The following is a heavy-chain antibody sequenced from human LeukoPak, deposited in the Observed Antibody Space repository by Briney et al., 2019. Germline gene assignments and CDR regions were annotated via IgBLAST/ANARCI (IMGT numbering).Heavy chain of an antibody. V-gene: IGHV4-59*08. D-gene: IGHD3-10*01. CDR2: IYYSGST. J-gene: IGHJ4*02. CDR1: GGSISSYY. CDR3: ARRLGITMVRGVKGGYYFDY. Sequence: SETLSLTCTVSGGSISSYYWSWIRQPPGKGLEWIGYIYYSGSTNYNPSLKSRVTISVDTSKNQFSLKLSSVTAADTAVYYCARRLGITMVRGVKGGYYFDYWGQGTLVTVSS.